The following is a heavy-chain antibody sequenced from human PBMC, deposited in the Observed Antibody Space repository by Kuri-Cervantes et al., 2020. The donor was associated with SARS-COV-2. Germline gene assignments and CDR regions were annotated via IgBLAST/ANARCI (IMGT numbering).Heavy chain of an antibody. Sequence: ESLKISCAASGFTFSSYAMHWVRQPPGKGLEWIGEINHSGSTNYNPSLKSRVTIPVDTSKNQFSLKLSSVTAADTAVYYCARPGGFLDVWGKGTTVTVSS. V-gene: IGHV4-34*01. J-gene: IGHJ6*04. CDR3: ARPGGFLDV. CDR2: INHSGST. D-gene: IGHD4-23*01. CDR1: GFTFSSYA.